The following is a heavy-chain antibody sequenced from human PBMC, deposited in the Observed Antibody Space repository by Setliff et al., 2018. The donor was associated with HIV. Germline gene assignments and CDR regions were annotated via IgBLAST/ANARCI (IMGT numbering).Heavy chain of an antibody. Sequence: PGGSLRLSCAASGFTFSSAWMGWVRQAPAKGLEWVANISPDGSATYYVDSVKGRFTISRDKSKNTVFLQMNSLRVEDTAVYYCANSPARPPFDCWGQGALVTVSS. CDR3: ANSPARPPFDC. CDR1: GFTFSSAW. V-gene: IGHV3-7*03. D-gene: IGHD6-6*01. J-gene: IGHJ4*02. CDR2: ISPDGSAT.